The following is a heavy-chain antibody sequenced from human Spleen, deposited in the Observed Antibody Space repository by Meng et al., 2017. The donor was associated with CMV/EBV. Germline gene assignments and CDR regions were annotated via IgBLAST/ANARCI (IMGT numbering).Heavy chain of an antibody. CDR3: AKSPPRMITFGGLIATI. Sequence: GGSLRLSCLASGFSFSEAWMSWVRQVPGKGLEWVGRIRRNSDGGATEYAAPVKGRFIISRDTSKETLYLQMNSLRPEDTAVYYCAKSPPRMITFGGLIATIWDQGALVTVSS. CDR2: IRRNSDGGAT. V-gene: IGHV3-15*01. J-gene: IGHJ4*02. D-gene: IGHD3-16*02. CDR1: GFSFSEAW.